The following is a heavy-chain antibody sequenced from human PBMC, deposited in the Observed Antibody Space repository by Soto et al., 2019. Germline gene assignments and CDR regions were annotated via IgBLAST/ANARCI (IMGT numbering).Heavy chain of an antibody. J-gene: IGHJ3*02. Sequence: ASVKVSCKASGYTFTGYYMHWVRQAPGQGLELMGWINPNSGGTNYAQKFQGWVTMTRDTSISTAYMELSRLRSDDTAVYYCARVAIRQYYYDSSGLLGAFDIWGQGTMVTVSS. D-gene: IGHD3-22*01. CDR3: ARVAIRQYYYDSSGLLGAFDI. CDR1: GYTFTGYY. V-gene: IGHV1-2*04. CDR2: INPNSGGT.